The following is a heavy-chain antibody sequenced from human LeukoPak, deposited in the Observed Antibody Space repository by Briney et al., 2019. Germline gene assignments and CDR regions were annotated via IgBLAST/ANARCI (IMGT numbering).Heavy chain of an antibody. D-gene: IGHD3-22*01. CDR2: IIPIFGTA. V-gene: IGHV1-69*06. J-gene: IGHJ3*02. CDR3: ARDYYDSSGYYLSDAFDI. CDR1: GGTFSSYA. Sequence: SVKVSCKASGGTFSSYAISWVRQAPGQGLEWMGGIIPIFGTANYAQKFQDRVTITADKSTSTAYMELSSLRSEDTAVHYCARDYYDSSGYYLSDAFDIWGQGTMVTVSS.